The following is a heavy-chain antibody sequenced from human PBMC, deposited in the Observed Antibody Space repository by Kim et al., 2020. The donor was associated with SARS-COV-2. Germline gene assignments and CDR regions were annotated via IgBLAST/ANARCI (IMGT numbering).Heavy chain of an antibody. D-gene: IGHD3-22*01. V-gene: IGHV4-39*07. J-gene: IGHJ4*02. CDR1: GGYISSSSYY. CDR3: AREGSGYYFDY. CDR2: IYYSGST. Sequence: SETLSLTCTVSGGYISSSSYYWGWIRQPPGKGLEWIGSIYYSGSTYYNPSLKSRVTISVDTSKNQFSLKLSSVTAADTAVYYCAREGSGYYFDYWGQGTLVTVSS.